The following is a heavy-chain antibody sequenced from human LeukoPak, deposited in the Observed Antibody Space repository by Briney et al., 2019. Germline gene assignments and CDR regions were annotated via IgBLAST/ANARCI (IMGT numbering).Heavy chain of an antibody. CDR1: GFTFSSYA. CDR3: AKGRPPGIAVAGTPFDY. CDR2: ISGSGGST. V-gene: IGHV3-23*01. D-gene: IGHD6-19*01. J-gene: IGHJ4*02. Sequence: GGSLRLSCAASGFTFSSYAMSWVRQAPGKGLEWVSAISGSGGSTYYADSVKGRFTISRDNSKNTLYLQMNSLRAEDTAVYYCAKGRPPGIAVAGTPFDYWGQGTLVTVS.